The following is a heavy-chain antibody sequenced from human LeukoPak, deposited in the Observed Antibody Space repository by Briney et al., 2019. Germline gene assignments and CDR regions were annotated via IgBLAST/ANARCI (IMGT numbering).Heavy chain of an antibody. CDR3: ARVTDFDY. Sequence: GGSLRLACAASGFTFSSYSMKWVRQAPGKGLEWVSSISSSSSYIYYADSVEGRLTISRDNAKHSLYLQMTSLRAEDTAVSYCARVTDFDYWGQGTLVTVSS. J-gene: IGHJ4*02. V-gene: IGHV3-21*01. CDR1: GFTFSSYS. CDR2: ISSSSSYI.